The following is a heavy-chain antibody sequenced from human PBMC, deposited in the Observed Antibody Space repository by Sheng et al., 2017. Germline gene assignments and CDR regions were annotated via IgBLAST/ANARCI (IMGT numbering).Heavy chain of an antibody. J-gene: IGHJ3*02. CDR2: TRNKANSYTT. V-gene: IGHV3-72*01. CDR1: GFTFSDHY. Sequence: PGGSLRLSCAASGFTFSDHYMDWVRQAPGKGLEWVGRTRNKANSYTTEYAASVKGRFTISRDDSKNSLYLQMNSLKTEDAAVYYCARARLYDSSDQDAFDIWGQGTMVTVSS. D-gene: IGHD3-22*01. CDR3: ARARLYDSSDQDAFDI.